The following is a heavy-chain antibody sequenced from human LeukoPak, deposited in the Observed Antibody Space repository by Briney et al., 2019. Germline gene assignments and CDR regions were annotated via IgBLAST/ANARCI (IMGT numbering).Heavy chain of an antibody. CDR1: GYTFTSYD. CDR2: MNPNNGNT. Sequence: ASVKVSCKASGYTFTSYDITWVRQASGQGLEWMGWMNPNNGNTGYAQRFQGRVTLTRDTSISTAYKELSSLRSEDTAVYYCARGFLGYDSSDYAFSYYWGQGTLVTVSS. V-gene: IGHV1-8*01. J-gene: IGHJ4*02. CDR3: ARGFLGYDSSDYAFSYY. D-gene: IGHD3-22*01.